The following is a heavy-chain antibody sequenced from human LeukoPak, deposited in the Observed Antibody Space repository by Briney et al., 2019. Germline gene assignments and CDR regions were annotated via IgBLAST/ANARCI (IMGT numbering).Heavy chain of an antibody. Sequence: GGSLRLSCAASGFSFSDYAMDWVRQAPGKGLEWVSAISSNSAYTFYADSVEGRFTISRDNAKSSVSLQMNSLRDDDTAVYYCARIFRYQLIDYYALDVWGQGTTVTVSS. CDR2: ISSNSAYT. J-gene: IGHJ6*02. V-gene: IGHV3-21*01. D-gene: IGHD2-2*01. CDR3: ARIFRYQLIDYYALDV. CDR1: GFSFSDYA.